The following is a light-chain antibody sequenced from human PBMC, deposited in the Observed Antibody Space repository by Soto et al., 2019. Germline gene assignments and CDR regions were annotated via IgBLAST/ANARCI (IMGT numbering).Light chain of an antibody. CDR1: QSISSW. CDR2: KAS. Sequence: DIQMTQSPSTLSASVGDRVTITCRASQSISSWLAWYQQKPGKAPKLLIYKASSLESGVPSRFSGSGSGTEFTLSISSLQPDDFATYYCQQYESYPYTFGQGTKVDIK. V-gene: IGKV1-5*03. CDR3: QQYESYPYT. J-gene: IGKJ2*01.